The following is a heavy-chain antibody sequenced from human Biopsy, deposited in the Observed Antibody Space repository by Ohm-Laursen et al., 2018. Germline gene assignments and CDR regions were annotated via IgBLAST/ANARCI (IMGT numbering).Heavy chain of an antibody. CDR1: GGSFTGHY. J-gene: IGHJ4*02. V-gene: IGHV4-59*11. D-gene: IGHD4-23*01. Sequence: TLSLTCAVSGGSFTGHYWSWIRQPPGKGLEWIGHISYAGYTSYNASLKSRVAISVDTSRNHFSLRLSSLTAADTAVYYCARGSNDFGGLYFPRWGQGTLLTVSS. CDR2: ISYAGYT. CDR3: ARGSNDFGGLYFPR.